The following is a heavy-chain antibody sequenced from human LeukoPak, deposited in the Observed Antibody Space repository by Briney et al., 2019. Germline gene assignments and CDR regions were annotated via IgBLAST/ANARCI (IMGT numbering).Heavy chain of an antibody. D-gene: IGHD1-26*01. J-gene: IGHJ5*02. Sequence: ASVKVSCKASGYSLTGYYIHWVRQAPGQGLEWMGWINSNSGGTNYAQKFQGRVTMTRDTSISTAYMELSRLRSDDTAVYYCATATLVGATSSPWGQGTLVTVSS. CDR2: INSNSGGT. CDR1: GYSLTGYY. CDR3: ATATLVGATSSP. V-gene: IGHV1-2*02.